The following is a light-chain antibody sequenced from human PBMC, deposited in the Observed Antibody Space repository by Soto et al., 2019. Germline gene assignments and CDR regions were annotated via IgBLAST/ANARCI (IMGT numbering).Light chain of an antibody. V-gene: IGKV1-5*01. J-gene: IGKJ1*01. CDR2: DAS. CDR3: QQYNNFWT. Sequence: DIQMTQSPSALSASVGDRVTSTCRASQSISSWLAWYQQKPGKAPRLLIYDASYLERGVPSRFSGSGSGTEFTLTIIDLQPDDLGTYYCQQYNNFWTFGPGTKVEI. CDR1: QSISSW.